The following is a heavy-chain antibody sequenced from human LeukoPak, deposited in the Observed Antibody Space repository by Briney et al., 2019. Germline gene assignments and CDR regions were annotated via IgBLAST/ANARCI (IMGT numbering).Heavy chain of an antibody. CDR1: GFTFSSYW. Sequence: GGSLRLSCAASGFTFSSYWMNWVRQAPGKALEWVSSITSSGTYTFYADSVKGRFTISRDNAKNSLYLQMNSLGPEDTAVYYCARDPYSGNYGNYYYYYMDVWGKGTTVTISS. V-gene: IGHV3-21*01. CDR3: ARDPYSGNYGNYYYYYMDV. J-gene: IGHJ6*03. D-gene: IGHD1-26*01. CDR2: ITSSGTYT.